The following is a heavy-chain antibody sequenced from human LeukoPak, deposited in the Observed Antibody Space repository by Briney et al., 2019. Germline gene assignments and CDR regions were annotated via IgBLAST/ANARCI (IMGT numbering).Heavy chain of an antibody. V-gene: IGHV5-51*01. CDR1: GYSFTSYW. CDR2: IYPGDSDT. D-gene: IGHD3-22*01. Sequence: PGESLKISFKGSGYSFTSYWIGWVRPLPGKGLEWMGIIYPGDSDTRYSPSFQGQVTISADKSISTTSLQWSSLKASDAAMYYCAVGYYAHFWPRFDPWGQGTLVTVSS. CDR3: AVGYYAHFWPRFDP. J-gene: IGHJ5*02.